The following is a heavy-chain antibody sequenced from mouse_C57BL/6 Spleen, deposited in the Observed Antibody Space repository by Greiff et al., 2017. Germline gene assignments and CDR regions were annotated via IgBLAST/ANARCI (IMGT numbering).Heavy chain of an antibody. V-gene: IGHV5-4*03. D-gene: IGHD1-1*01. CDR1: GFTFSSYA. J-gene: IGHJ3*01. Sequence: EVKLVESGGGLVKPGGSLKLSCAASGFTFSSYAMSWVRQTPEKRLEWVATISDGGSYTYYPDNLKGRFTISRDNAKNNLYLQMSHLKSEDTAMYYWASGDYGSKAWFAYWRQGTLVTVSA. CDR3: ASGDYGSKAWFAY. CDR2: ISDGGSYT.